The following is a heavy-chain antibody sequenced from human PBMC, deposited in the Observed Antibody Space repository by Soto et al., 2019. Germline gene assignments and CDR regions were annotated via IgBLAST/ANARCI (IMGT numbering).Heavy chain of an antibody. CDR3: ARHDGSRSTYF. D-gene: IGHD3-10*01. Sequence: SETLSLTCTVSGGSISSDYWNWIRQPPGKGLEWIGYIHSGSTTYSASLRSRVTISVDTSKNQFSLKLSSVTAADTAVYFCARHDGSRSTYFWGQGSLVTVYS. CDR2: IHSGST. CDR1: GGSISSDY. J-gene: IGHJ4*02. V-gene: IGHV4-59*08.